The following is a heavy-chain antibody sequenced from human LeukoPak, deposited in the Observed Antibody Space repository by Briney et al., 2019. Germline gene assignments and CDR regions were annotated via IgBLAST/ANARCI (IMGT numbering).Heavy chain of an antibody. CDR2: IKANGRET. CDR1: GFTFSTYW. J-gene: IGHJ4*02. CDR3: AKGGYVDY. D-gene: IGHD3-16*01. V-gene: IGHV3-7*01. Sequence: GGSLRLSCAASGFTFSTYWMTWVRQAPGKGLEWVANIKANGRETYYVDSVKGRFTISRDNAQKSLYLQLNSLRVEDTAIYYCAKGGYVDYCGRGSLVTVSS.